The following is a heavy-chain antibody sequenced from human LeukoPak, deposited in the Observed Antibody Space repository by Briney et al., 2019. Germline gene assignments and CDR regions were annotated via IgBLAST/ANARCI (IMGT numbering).Heavy chain of an antibody. Sequence: PGGSLRLSCAASGFTFDDYAMHWVRQAPGKGLEWVSLISGDGGSTYYADSVKGRLTISRENSKNCLYLQMNSLRTEDTALYYCAKDRYGSGSYTDYWGRGTLVTVSS. J-gene: IGHJ4*02. D-gene: IGHD3-10*01. CDR2: ISGDGGST. V-gene: IGHV3-43*02. CDR1: GFTFDDYA. CDR3: AKDRYGSGSYTDY.